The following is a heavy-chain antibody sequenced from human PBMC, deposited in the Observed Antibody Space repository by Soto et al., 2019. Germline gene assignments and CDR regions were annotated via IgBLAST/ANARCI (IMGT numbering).Heavy chain of an antibody. J-gene: IGHJ6*02. V-gene: IGHV3-23*01. CDR3: AKRHCRGGSCYSDAYGMDV. CDR2: ISGSGGST. Sequence: PGGSLRLSCAASGFTFSSFGTTWVRQAPGKGLEWVSSISGSGGSTYYADSVKGRFTISRDNSKNTLYLQMNSLRAEDTAVYYCAKRHCRGGSCYSDAYGMDVWGQGTTVTVSS. CDR1: GFTFSSFG. D-gene: IGHD2-15*01.